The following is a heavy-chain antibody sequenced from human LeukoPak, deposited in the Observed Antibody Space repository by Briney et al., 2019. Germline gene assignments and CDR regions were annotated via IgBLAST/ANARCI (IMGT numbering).Heavy chain of an antibody. CDR2: IYYSGST. CDR3: AACSGGSCYRNDAFDT. D-gene: IGHD2-15*01. Sequence: PSETLSLTCTVPGGSISSYYWSWIRQPPGKGLGWIGYIYYSGSTNYNPSLKSRVTISVDTSKNQFSLKLSSVTAADTAVYYCAACSGGSCYRNDAFDTWGQGTMVTVSS. V-gene: IGHV4-59*01. J-gene: IGHJ3*02. CDR1: GGSISSYY.